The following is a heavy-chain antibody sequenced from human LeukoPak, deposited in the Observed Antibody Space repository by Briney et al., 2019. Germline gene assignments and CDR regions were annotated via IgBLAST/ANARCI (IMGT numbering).Heavy chain of an antibody. Sequence: SETLSLTCTVSGGSISSYYWSWIRQPPGKGLEWIGYIYYSGSTNYNPSLKSRVTISVDTSKNQFSLKLSSVTAADTAVYYCARGGKRELPLGYCYYGMDVWGQGTTVTVSS. CDR3: ARGGKRELPLGYCYYGMDV. CDR2: IYYSGST. D-gene: IGHD1-26*01. V-gene: IGHV4-59*01. J-gene: IGHJ6*02. CDR1: GGSISSYY.